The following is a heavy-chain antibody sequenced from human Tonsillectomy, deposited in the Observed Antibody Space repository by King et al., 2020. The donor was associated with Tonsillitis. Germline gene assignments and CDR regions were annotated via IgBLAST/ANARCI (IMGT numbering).Heavy chain of an antibody. CDR2: IIPILNTA. D-gene: IGHD6-19*01. V-gene: IGHV1-69*06. Sequence: HGQLVQSGAEVKKPGSSVKVSCKASGGTFSSSALSWVRQAPGQGLEWMGRIIPILNTANYAQKFQGRVTLTADRSSTTAYLELSSLRSEDTAVYFCARDHEESAVSAGGFFDYWGQGTPVTVSS. CDR3: ARDHEESAVSAGGFFDY. CDR1: GGTFSSSA. J-gene: IGHJ4*02.